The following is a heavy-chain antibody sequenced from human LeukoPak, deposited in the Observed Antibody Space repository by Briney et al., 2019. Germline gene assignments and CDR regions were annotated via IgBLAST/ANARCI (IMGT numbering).Heavy chain of an antibody. Sequence: GESLKISCKGSGYSFTSYWIGWVRQMPGKGLEWMGIIYPDDSDTRYSPSFQGQVTISADKSISTAYLQWNSLEVSDSAIYYCARRGDSDFRIDWGQGTLVTVSS. D-gene: IGHD2-21*02. CDR2: IYPDDSDT. J-gene: IGHJ4*02. V-gene: IGHV5-51*01. CDR3: ARRGDSDFRID. CDR1: GYSFTSYW.